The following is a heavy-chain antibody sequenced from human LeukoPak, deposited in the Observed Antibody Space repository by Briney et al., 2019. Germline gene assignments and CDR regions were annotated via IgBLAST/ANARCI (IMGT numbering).Heavy chain of an antibody. V-gene: IGHV4-34*01. CDR2: INHSGST. Sequence: PSETLSLTCAVYGESFSGYYWSWIRQPPGKGLEWIGEINHSGSTNYNPSLKSRVTISVDTSKNQFSLKLSSVTAADTAVYYCARARLTMIVVVITLFDYWGQGTLVAVSS. J-gene: IGHJ4*02. CDR3: ARARLTMIVVVITLFDY. D-gene: IGHD3-22*01. CDR1: GESFSGYY.